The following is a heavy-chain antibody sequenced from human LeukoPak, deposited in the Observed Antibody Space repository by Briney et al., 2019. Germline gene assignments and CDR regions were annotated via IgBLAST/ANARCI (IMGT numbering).Heavy chain of an antibody. CDR2: ISYDGSNK. V-gene: IGHV3-30*03. D-gene: IGHD1-26*01. CDR3: QWEQY. CDR1: GFTFSSYG. J-gene: IGHJ4*02. Sequence: GGSLRLSCAASGFTFSSYGMHWVRQAPGKGLEWVAVISYDGSNKYYADSVKGRFTISRDNPKNTLYLQMNRLRAEDTAVYYCQWEQYWGQGTLVTVSS.